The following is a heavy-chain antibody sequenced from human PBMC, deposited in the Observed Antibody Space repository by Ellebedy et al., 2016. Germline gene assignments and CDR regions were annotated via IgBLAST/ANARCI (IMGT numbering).Heavy chain of an antibody. CDR2: IYAGGST. D-gene: IGHD1-14*01. J-gene: IGHJ4*02. V-gene: IGHV3-66*01. Sequence: GGSLRLSCVVSGFSVSSNYLSWVRQAPGKGLEWVSVIYAGGSTFYADSAKGRFTISRDNSKNTLYLQMNRLRAEDTAIYFCGRGNGIFGPEPLDYWGQGTLVTVSS. CDR3: GRGNGIFGPEPLDY. CDR1: GFSVSSNY.